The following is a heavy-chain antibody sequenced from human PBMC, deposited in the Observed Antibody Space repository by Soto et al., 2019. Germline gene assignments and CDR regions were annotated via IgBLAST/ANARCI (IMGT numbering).Heavy chain of an antibody. Sequence: ASVKVSCKTSGYTFSNYGITWVRQAPGQPLEWLGWISLYSDGTNYAQKFQGRVSMTTDTSTTTAYMELRSLRSDDTAVYYCARVVPGAEAWFGSWGQGTLVTVSS. CDR1: GYTFSNYG. CDR3: ARVVPGAEAWFGS. V-gene: IGHV1-18*01. D-gene: IGHD2-2*01. CDR2: ISLYSDGT. J-gene: IGHJ5*01.